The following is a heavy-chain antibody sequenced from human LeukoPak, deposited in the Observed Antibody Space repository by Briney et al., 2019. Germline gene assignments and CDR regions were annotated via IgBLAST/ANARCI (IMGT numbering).Heavy chain of an antibody. CDR3: VRRGDASSGWGDHDY. J-gene: IGHJ4*02. Sequence: GGSLRLSCAASGFTFNRNAISWVREAPGKGLGWVSTIGGSGDKTFYADSVKGRFTISRDNSKNMLHLQMSSLTGEDTALYYCVRRGDASSGWGDHDYWGQGALVTVSS. CDR2: IGGSGDKT. V-gene: IGHV3-23*01. D-gene: IGHD6-19*01. CDR1: GFTFNRNA.